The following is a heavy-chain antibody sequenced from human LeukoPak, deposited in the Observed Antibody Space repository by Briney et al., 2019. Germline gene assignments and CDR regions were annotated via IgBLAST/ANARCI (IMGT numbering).Heavy chain of an antibody. V-gene: IGHV1-2*02. J-gene: IGHJ5*02. CDR2: INPNSGGT. D-gene: IGHD6-13*01. CDR1: GYTFTGYY. Sequence: ASVKVSCKASGYTFTGYYMHWVRQAPGQGLELMGWINPNSGGTNYAQKFQGRVTMTRDTSISTAYMELSRLRSDDTAVYYCARGIIAAAGTYWFDPWGQGTLVTVSS. CDR3: ARGIIAAAGTYWFDP.